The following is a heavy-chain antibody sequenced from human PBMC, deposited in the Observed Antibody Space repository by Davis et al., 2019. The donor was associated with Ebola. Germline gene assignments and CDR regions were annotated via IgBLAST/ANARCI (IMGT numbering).Heavy chain of an antibody. D-gene: IGHD1-26*01. CDR1: GFTFSSYS. V-gene: IGHV3-33*08. CDR3: ARGGSGSYFYYFDY. Sequence: GGSLRLSCAASGFTFSSYSMHWVRQAPGKGLEWVAVIWYDGSNKYYADSVKGRFTISRDNSKNTLYLQMNSLRAEDTAVYYCARGGSGSYFYYFDYWGQGTLVTVSS. CDR2: IWYDGSNK. J-gene: IGHJ4*02.